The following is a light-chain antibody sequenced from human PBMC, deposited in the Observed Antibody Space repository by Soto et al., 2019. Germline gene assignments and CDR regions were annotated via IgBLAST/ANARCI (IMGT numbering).Light chain of an antibody. CDR1: QSVGRDY. V-gene: IGKV3-20*01. Sequence: PGEGATLSCRASQSVGRDYLAWYQQKPGQAPRLVIYDASTRATDIPDRFSGSWSGTDFTLTISRLEPEDFAVYFCHQYATSPLNFGGGTTVEIK. J-gene: IGKJ4*01. CDR3: HQYATSPLN. CDR2: DAS.